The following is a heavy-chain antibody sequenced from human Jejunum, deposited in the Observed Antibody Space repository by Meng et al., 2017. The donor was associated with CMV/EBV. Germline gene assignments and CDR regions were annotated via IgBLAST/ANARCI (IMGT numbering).Heavy chain of an antibody. J-gene: IGHJ4*02. CDR1: GFTVSTNY. D-gene: IGHD4-17*01. V-gene: IGHV3-53*01. CDR2: IYSGGNT. Sequence: LSCAASGFTVSTNYISWVRQAPGMKLECVSIIYSGGNTYYSDSVKGRFTISRDDSKNTLYLQMNSLRAEDTAVYYCARVFGDYSLDYWGQGTLVTVSS. CDR3: ARVFGDYSLDY.